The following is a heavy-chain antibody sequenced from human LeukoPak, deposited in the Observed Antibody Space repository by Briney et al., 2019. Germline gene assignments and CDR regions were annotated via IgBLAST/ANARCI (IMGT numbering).Heavy chain of an antibody. J-gene: IGHJ4*02. CDR2: IYYSGST. Sequence: PSEALSLTCTVSGGSISSGGYYWSWIRQHPGKGLEWIGYIYYSGSTYYNPSLKSRVTISVDTSKNQFSLKLSSVTAADTAVYYCARGGGAVAGPDYWGQGTLVTVSS. V-gene: IGHV4-31*03. D-gene: IGHD6-19*01. CDR3: ARGGGAVAGPDY. CDR1: GGSISSGGYY.